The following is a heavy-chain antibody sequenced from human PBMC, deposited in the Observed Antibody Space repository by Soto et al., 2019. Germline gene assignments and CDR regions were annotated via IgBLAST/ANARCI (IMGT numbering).Heavy chain of an antibody. V-gene: IGHV3-53*01. CDR3: VRVTGAERH. CDR2: IYNHGQI. Sequence: ESGGGLTQPGGSLRLSCVVSGFIVSRSHMMWVRQAPGKGLEGVSVIYNHGQINYVDPVKGRFTIARDNSKNTIYLQMNSLKVEDTAAYYCVRVTGAERHWGQGALVTVSS. J-gene: IGHJ4*02. D-gene: IGHD7-27*01. CDR1: GFIVSRSH.